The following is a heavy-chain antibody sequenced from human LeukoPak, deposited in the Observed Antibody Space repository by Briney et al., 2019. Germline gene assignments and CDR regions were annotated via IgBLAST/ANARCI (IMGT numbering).Heavy chain of an antibody. CDR2: IYYSGTT. CDR1: GGSISSGGYY. CDR3: ARGGRSGYPLDY. J-gene: IGHJ4*02. V-gene: IGHV4-31*03. Sequence: SETLSLTCTVSGGSISSGGYYWSWIRQHPGEGLEWIGYIYYSGTTYYNPSLKSRVTISVDTSKNQFSLKLSSVTAADTAVYYCARGGRSGYPLDYWGQGTLVTVSS. D-gene: IGHD3-22*01.